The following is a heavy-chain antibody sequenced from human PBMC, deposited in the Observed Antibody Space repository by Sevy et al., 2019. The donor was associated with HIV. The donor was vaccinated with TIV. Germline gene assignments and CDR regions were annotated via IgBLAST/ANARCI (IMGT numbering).Heavy chain of an antibody. J-gene: IGHJ4*02. CDR2: INPNGGGV. Sequence: ASVKVSCKTSGYTFTDYYIHWVRQAPGHGLEWLGWINPNGGGVHYAQKFQGRVTMTRDTSIRTVHIELSRLRSDDTALYYCARDTTTSEKGPIDYWGRGTLVIVSS. CDR3: ARDTTTSEKGPIDY. V-gene: IGHV1-2*02. CDR1: GYTFTDYY. D-gene: IGHD1-1*01.